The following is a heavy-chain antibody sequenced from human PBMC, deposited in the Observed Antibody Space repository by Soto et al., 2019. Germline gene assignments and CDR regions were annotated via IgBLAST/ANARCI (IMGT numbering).Heavy chain of an antibody. CDR3: ARYTSSWYLDY. CDR1: GDSVSSNSVC. Sequence: SQTLSLTCAISGDSVSSNSVCWNWIRQSPSRGLEWLGRTYYRSKWYSDYGASVRGRININADTSKNQVSLQLDSVTPEDTAVYFCARYTSSWYLDYWGQGTQVTV. CDR2: TYYRSKWYS. D-gene: IGHD6-13*01. J-gene: IGHJ4*02. V-gene: IGHV6-1*01.